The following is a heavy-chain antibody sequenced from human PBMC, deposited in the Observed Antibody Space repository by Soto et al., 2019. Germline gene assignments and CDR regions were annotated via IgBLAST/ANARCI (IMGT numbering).Heavy chain of an antibody. Sequence: GGSLRLSCAASGFTFSSYAMHWVRQAPGKGLEWVAVISYDGSNKYYADSVKGRFTISRDNSKNTLYLQMNSLRAEDTAVYYCARGFFDWSLLRGLRDAFDIWGQGTMVTVSS. D-gene: IGHD3-9*01. CDR2: ISYDGSNK. J-gene: IGHJ3*02. CDR1: GFTFSSYA. V-gene: IGHV3-30-3*01. CDR3: ARGFFDWSLLRGLRDAFDI.